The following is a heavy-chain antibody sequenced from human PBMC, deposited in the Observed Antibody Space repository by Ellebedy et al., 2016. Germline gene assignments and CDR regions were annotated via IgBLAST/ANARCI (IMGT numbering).Heavy chain of an antibody. CDR1: GFTFSNYA. CDR3: ADGERTYYDYNRPLP. Sequence: GGSLRLXCAASGFTFSNYAMTWVRQTPGKGLEWVSSISGSGGSTYYGDPVKGRFTISRDNSKSTLYLQMNSLRAEDTAVYYCADGERTYYDYNRPLPWGQGTLVTVSS. D-gene: IGHD3-3*01. J-gene: IGHJ5*02. V-gene: IGHV3-23*01. CDR2: ISGSGGST.